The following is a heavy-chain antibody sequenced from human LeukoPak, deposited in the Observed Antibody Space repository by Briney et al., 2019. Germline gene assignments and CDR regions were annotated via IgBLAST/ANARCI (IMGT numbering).Heavy chain of an antibody. CDR1: GYTFTSYG. Sequence: ASVKVSCKXSGYTFTSYGISWVRQAPGQGLEWMGLISAYNGNTNYAQKLQGRVTMTTDTSTSTAYMELRSLRSDDTAVYYCARVPGYDKFGRGYFQHWGQGTLVTVSS. V-gene: IGHV1-18*01. CDR2: ISAYNGNT. CDR3: ARVPGYDKFGRGYFQH. J-gene: IGHJ1*01. D-gene: IGHD3-22*01.